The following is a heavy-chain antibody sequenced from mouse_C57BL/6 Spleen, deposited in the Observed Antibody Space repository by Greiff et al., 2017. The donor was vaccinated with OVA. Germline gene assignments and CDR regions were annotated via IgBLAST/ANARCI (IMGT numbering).Heavy chain of an antibody. CDR3: TRWDDLYYYAMDY. CDR1: GYTFTDYE. CDR2: IDPETGGT. J-gene: IGHJ4*01. V-gene: IGHV1-15*01. Sequence: VKLVESGAELVRPGASVTLSCKASGYTFTDYEMHWVKQTPVHGLEWIGAIDPETGGTAYNQKFKGKAILTADKSSSTAYMELRSLTSEDSAVYYGTRWDDLYYYAMDYWGQGTSVTVSS. D-gene: IGHD2-3*01.